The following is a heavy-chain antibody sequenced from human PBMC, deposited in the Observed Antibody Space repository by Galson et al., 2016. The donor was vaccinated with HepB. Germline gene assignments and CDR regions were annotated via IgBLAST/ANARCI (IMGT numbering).Heavy chain of an antibody. CDR1: GFTFSSYA. CDR2: ISYDGSHK. D-gene: IGHD3-9*01. J-gene: IGHJ4*02. CDR3: AKNDILAGYSAFDY. Sequence: SLRLSCAASGFTFSSYAMHWVRKAPGKGLEWVAVISYDGSHKYYAASVKGRFTISRDNSKNTLSLQMNSLRAEDTAVYYCAKNDILAGYSAFDYWGQGTLVTVSS. V-gene: IGHV3-30*18.